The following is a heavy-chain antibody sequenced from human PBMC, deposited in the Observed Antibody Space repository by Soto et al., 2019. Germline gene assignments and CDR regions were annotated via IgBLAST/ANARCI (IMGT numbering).Heavy chain of an antibody. CDR3: ARTNPGYSNAFDY. CDR1: GYTFTSYD. D-gene: IGHD5-18*01. V-gene: IGHV1-46*01. Sequence: ASVKVSCKASGYTFTSYDMHWLRQAPGQGLEWMGIINPSGGSTSYAQKLLGRVTMSSDTSTSAVYMALSSLRCEDTAVYYCARTNPGYSNAFDYWGQGTLVTVSS. J-gene: IGHJ4*02. CDR2: INPSGGST.